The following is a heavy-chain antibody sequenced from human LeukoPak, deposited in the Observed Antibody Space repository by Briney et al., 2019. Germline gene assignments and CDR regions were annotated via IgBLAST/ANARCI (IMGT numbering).Heavy chain of an antibody. J-gene: IGHJ4*02. V-gene: IGHV3-66*01. CDR1: GLTASSNY. Sequence: GGSLRLSCAASGLTASSNYMSWVRKAPGKGLEWASVIYSGGSTYYADSVKGRFTISRDNSKNTLYLQMNSLRAEDTAVYYCAIPHRALTTVTTLDYWGQGTLVTVSS. D-gene: IGHD4-17*01. CDR3: AIPHRALTTVTTLDY. CDR2: IYSGGST.